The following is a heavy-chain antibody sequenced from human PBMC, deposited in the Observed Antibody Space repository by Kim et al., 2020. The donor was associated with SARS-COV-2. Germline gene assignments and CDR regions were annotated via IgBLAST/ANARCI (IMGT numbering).Heavy chain of an antibody. CDR1: GFSFSNFP. Sequence: GGSLRPSCAASGFSFSNFPMSWVRQAPGRGLEWVSAITASGGHTYYTPSVRGRLTVSRDNSENTLFLQMSSLGVDDTAVYYCAKEMEVGLSTMDVWG. CDR2: ITASGGHT. CDR3: AKEMEVGLSTMDV. D-gene: IGHD1-26*01. J-gene: IGHJ6*02. V-gene: IGHV3-23*01.